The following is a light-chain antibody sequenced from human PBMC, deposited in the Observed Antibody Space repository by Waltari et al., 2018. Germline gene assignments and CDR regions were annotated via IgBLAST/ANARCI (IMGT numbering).Light chain of an antibody. J-gene: IGKJ1*01. V-gene: IGKV3-20*01. CDR3: QKYESLPAT. CDR2: GAS. Sequence: EIVLTQSPGTLSLSPGERATLSCRASQSVGRSLAWYQQKPGQAPRLLSYGASNRATGIPDRFSGSGFATDFSLTISRLEPEDFAVYYCQKYESLPATFGQGTKVEIK. CDR1: QSVGRS.